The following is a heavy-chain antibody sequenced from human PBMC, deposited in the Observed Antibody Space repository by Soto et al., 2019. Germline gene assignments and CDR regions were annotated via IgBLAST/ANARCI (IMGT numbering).Heavy chain of an antibody. CDR1: GYTFTGYY. CDR2: INPNSGGT. J-gene: IGHJ6*02. CDR3: ARDLNSSSWPLSYYYGMDV. Sequence: ASVKVSCKASGYTFTGYYMHWVRQAPGQGLEWMGWINPNSGGTNYAQKFQGRVTMTRDPSISTAYMELSRLRSDDTAVYYCARDLNSSSWPLSYYYGMDVWGQGTTVTVSS. D-gene: IGHD6-13*01. V-gene: IGHV1-2*02.